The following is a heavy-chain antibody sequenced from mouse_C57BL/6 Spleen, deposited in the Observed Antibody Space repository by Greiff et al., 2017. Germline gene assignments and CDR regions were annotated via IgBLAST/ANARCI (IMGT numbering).Heavy chain of an antibody. CDR2: IDPEDGET. CDR3: ARAPGSPTVGCFGYAMDY. Sequence: VQLQQSGAELVKPGASVKLSCTASGFNIKDYYMHWVKQRTEQGLEWIGRIDPEDGETKYAPKFQGKATITADTSSNTAYLQLSSLTSEDTAVYYCARAPGSPTVGCFGYAMDYWGQGTSVTVSS. J-gene: IGHJ4*01. D-gene: IGHD1-1*01. V-gene: IGHV14-2*01. CDR1: GFNIKDYY.